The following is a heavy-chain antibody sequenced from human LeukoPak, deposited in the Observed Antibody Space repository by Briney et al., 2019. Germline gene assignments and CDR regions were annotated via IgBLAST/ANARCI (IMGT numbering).Heavy chain of an antibody. CDR2: MNPNSGNT. V-gene: IGHV1-8*01. D-gene: IGHD1-26*01. CDR1: GYTFTSYD. CDR3: ARDHGGSYRTFDY. J-gene: IGHJ4*02. Sequence: GASVKVSCKASGYTFTSYDINWVRQATGQGLEWMGWMNPNSGNTGYAQKLQGRVTMTTDTSTSTAYMELRSLRSDDTAVYYCARDHGGSYRTFDYWGQGTLVTVSS.